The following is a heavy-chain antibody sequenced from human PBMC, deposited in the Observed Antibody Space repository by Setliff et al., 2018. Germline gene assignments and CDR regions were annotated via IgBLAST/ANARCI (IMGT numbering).Heavy chain of an antibody. J-gene: IGHJ3*02. CDR2: MSPVYGIA. CDR1: GYAFITFG. D-gene: IGHD3-3*01. Sequence: ASVKVSCKTSGYAFITFGMSWVRQAPGQGLEWMGWMSPVYGIANYARKFQGRVTLTADTSTTTAYLELASLRDDDTAVYYCVRDRFYNSWSGTSITAPHDAFDIWGQGTMVTVSS. V-gene: IGHV1-18*01. CDR3: VRDRFYNSWSGTSITAPHDAFDI.